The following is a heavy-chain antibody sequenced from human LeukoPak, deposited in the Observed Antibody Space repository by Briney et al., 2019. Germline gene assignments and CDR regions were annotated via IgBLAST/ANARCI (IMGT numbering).Heavy chain of an antibody. Sequence: SETLSLTCTVSGGSISSYFWSWIRQPPGKGLEWIGYIYYSGSTNYNPSLKSRVTISVDTSKNQFSLKLNSVTAADTAVYFCARGSAWYFYWGQGTLVTVSS. CDR2: IYYSGST. J-gene: IGHJ4*02. CDR1: GGSISSYF. V-gene: IGHV4-59*08. CDR3: ARGSAWYFY. D-gene: IGHD6-19*01.